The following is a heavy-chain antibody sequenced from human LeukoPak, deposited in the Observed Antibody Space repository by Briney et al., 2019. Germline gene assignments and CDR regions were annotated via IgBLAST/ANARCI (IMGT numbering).Heavy chain of an antibody. CDR3: ARAPKIYGGDFDY. D-gene: IGHD4-17*01. J-gene: IGHJ4*02. CDR1: GGTFSSYT. CDR2: ISAYNGKT. V-gene: IGHV1-18*01. Sequence: ASVKVSCKASGGTFSSYTISWVRQAPGQELEWMGWISAYNGKTNYAQKLQGRVTMTTDTSTSTAYMELRSLRSDDTAVYYCARAPKIYGGDFDYWGQGTLVTVSS.